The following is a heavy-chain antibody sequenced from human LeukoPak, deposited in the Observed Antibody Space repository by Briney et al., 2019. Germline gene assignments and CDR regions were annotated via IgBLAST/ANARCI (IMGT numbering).Heavy chain of an antibody. V-gene: IGHV1-2*06. CDR3: ARDSKVGATHWFDP. J-gene: IGHJ5*02. CDR1: GYTFTGYC. Sequence: GASVKVSCKASGYTFTGYCMHWVRQAPGQGLEWMGRINPNSGGTNYAQKFQGRVTMTRDTSISTAYMELSRLRSDDTAVYYCARDSKVGATHWFDPWGQGTLVTVSS. CDR2: INPNSGGT. D-gene: IGHD1-26*01.